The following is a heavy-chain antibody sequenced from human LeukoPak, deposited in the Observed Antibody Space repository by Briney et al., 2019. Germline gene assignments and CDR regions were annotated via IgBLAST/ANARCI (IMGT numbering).Heavy chain of an antibody. CDR3: ASYADSSGWYYFDY. V-gene: IGHV4-4*07. J-gene: IGHJ4*02. Sequence: SETLSLTCTVSGGSISSYYWNWIRQPAGKGLEWIGRIYTSGSTNYNPSLKSRVTMSVDTSKNQFSLKLSSVTAADTAVYYCASYADSSGWYYFDYWGQGTLVTVSS. CDR2: IYTSGST. CDR1: GGSISSYY. D-gene: IGHD6-19*01.